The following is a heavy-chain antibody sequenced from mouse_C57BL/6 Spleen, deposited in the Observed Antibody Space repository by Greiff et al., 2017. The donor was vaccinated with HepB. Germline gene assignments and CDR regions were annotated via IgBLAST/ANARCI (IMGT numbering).Heavy chain of an antibody. CDR2: ISYDGSN. CDR3: ARSYYGSPFDY. J-gene: IGHJ2*01. CDR1: GYSITSGYY. D-gene: IGHD1-1*01. Sequence: EVQLQQSGPGLVKPSQSLSLTCSVTGYSITSGYYWNWIRQFPGNKLEWMGYISYDGSNNYNPSLKNRISITRDTSKNQFFLKLNSVTTEDTATYYCARSYYGSPFDYWGQGTTLTVSS. V-gene: IGHV3-6*01.